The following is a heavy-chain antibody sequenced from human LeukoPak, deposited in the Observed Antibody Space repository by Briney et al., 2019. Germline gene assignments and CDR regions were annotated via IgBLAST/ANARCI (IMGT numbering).Heavy chain of an antibody. D-gene: IGHD1-26*01. CDR3: AREKVGATTSVVDY. CDR2: IYYSGST. CDR1: GGSISSGGYY. V-gene: IGHV4-31*03. Sequence: SQTLSLTCTVSGGSISSGGYYWSWIRQHPGKGLEWIGYIYYSGSTYYNPSLKSRVTISVDTSKNQFSLKLSSVTAADTAVYYCAREKVGATTSVVDYWGQGTLVTVSS. J-gene: IGHJ4*02.